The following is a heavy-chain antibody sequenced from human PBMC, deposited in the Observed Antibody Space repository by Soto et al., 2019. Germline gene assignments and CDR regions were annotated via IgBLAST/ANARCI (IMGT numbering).Heavy chain of an antibody. CDR2: IYSGGST. D-gene: IGHD3-16*02. Sequence: GGSLRLSCAASGFTVSSNYMSWVRQAPGKGLEWVSVIYSGGSTYYADSVKGRFTISRDNSKNTLYLQMNSLRAEDTAVYYCASAYDYVWGSYRPQVYFQHWGQGTLVTVSS. CDR1: GFTVSSNY. J-gene: IGHJ1*01. CDR3: ASAYDYVWGSYRPQVYFQH. V-gene: IGHV3-53*01.